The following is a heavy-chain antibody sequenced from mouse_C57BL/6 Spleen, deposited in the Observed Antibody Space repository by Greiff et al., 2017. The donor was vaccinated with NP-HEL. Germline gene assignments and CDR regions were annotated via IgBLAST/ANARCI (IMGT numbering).Heavy chain of an antibody. V-gene: IGHV14-4*01. D-gene: IGHD1-1*02. CDR3: TGGGRYFDV. Sequence: EVQVVESGAELVRPGASVKLSCTASGFNIKDDYMHWVKQRPEQGLEWIGWIDPENGDTEYASKFQGKATITADTSSNTAYLQLSSLTSEDTAVYYCTGGGRYFDVWGTGTTVTVSS. CDR2: IDPENGDT. CDR1: GFNIKDDY. J-gene: IGHJ1*03.